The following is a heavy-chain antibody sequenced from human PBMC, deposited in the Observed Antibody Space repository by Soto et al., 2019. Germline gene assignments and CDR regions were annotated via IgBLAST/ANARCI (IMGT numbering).Heavy chain of an antibody. V-gene: IGHV3-30*18. CDR3: AKDGGGITMVRGVPDY. D-gene: IGHD3-10*01. Sequence: QVQLVESGGGVVQPGRSLRLSCAASGFTFSSYGMHWVRQAPGKGLEWVAVISYDGSNKYYADSVKGRFTISRDNSKNTLYLQMNSLRADDTAVYYCAKDGGGITMVRGVPDYWGQGTLVTVSS. J-gene: IGHJ4*02. CDR2: ISYDGSNK. CDR1: GFTFSSYG.